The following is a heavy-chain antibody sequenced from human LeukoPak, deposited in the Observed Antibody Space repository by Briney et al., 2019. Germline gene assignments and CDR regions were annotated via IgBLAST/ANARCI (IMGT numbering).Heavy chain of an antibody. CDR1: GGSISSYY. CDR2: THTSGTT. J-gene: IGHJ4*02. V-gene: IGHV4-4*07. D-gene: IGHD2-15*01. Sequence: SETLSLTCTVSGGSISSYYWTWIRQPAGKGLEWIGRTHTSGTTNHNPSLKSRVTMSVDTSNNHFSLKLSSVTAADTAVYYCARETEVLGGRSWHLWGQGTVVTVSS. CDR3: ARETEVLGGRSWHL.